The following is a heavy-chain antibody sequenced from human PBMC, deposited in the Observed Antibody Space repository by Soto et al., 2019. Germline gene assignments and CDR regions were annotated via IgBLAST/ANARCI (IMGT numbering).Heavy chain of an antibody. V-gene: IGHV1-46*03. D-gene: IGHD6-13*01. Sequence: QVQLVQSGAEVKKPGASVKVSCKASGYTFTSYYMHWVRQAPGQGLEWMGIINPSGGSTSYAQKFQGRVTMTRDTSTSTVYMERSSLRSEDTAVYYCASNGYSSTWHSWFDPWGQGTLVTVSS. CDR3: ASNGYSSTWHSWFDP. J-gene: IGHJ5*02. CDR2: INPSGGST. CDR1: GYTFTSYY.